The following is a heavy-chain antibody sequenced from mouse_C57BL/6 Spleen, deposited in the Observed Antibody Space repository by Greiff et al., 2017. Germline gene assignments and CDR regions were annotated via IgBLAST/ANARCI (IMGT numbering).Heavy chain of an antibody. CDR2: ISDGGSYT. V-gene: IGHV5-4*01. CDR3: ARDDGSSWGYFDV. CDR1: GFTFSSYA. J-gene: IGHJ1*03. D-gene: IGHD1-1*01. Sequence: EVQLVESGGGLVKPGGSLKLSCAASGFTFSSYAMSWVRQTPEKRLEWVATISDGGSYTYYPDNVKGRFTISRDNAKNNLYLQMSHLKSEDTAMYYCARDDGSSWGYFDVWGKGTTVTVSS.